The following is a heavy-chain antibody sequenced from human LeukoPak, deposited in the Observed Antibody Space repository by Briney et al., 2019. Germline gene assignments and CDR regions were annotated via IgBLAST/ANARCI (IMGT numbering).Heavy chain of an antibody. CDR3: ARYGSGSYRIDY. V-gene: IGHV3-48*04. CDR1: GFTFSSYS. J-gene: IGHJ4*02. D-gene: IGHD3-10*01. Sequence: GGSLRLSCAASGFTFSSYSMNWVRHAPGKGLEWVSYISSSGSTIYYADSVKGRFTISRDNAKNSLYLQMNSLRAEDTAVYYCARYGSGSYRIDYWGQGTLVTVSS. CDR2: ISSSGSTI.